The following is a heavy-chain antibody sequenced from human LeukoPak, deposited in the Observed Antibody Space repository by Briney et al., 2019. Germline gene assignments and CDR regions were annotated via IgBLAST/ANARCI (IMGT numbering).Heavy chain of an antibody. Sequence: SVKVSCKASGGTFSSYAISWVRQAPGQGLEWMGGIIPIFGTANYAQKFQGRVTITADESTSTAYMELSSLRSEDTAVYYCARAPLYYYDSSGYYGSYYYGMDVWGQGTTVTVSS. D-gene: IGHD3-22*01. J-gene: IGHJ6*02. CDR3: ARAPLYYYDSSGYYGSYYYGMDV. V-gene: IGHV1-69*13. CDR2: IIPIFGTA. CDR1: GGTFSSYA.